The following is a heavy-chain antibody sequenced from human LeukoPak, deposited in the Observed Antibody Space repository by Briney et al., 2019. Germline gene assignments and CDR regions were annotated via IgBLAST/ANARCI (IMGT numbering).Heavy chain of an antibody. CDR1: GFTFSSYS. V-gene: IGHV3-21*01. Sequence: GGSLRLSCAASGFTFSSYSMNWVRQAPGKGLEWVSSISSSSSYIYYADSVKGRFTISRDNAKNSLYPQMNSLRAEDTAVYYCARDSYCSSTSCYRNPYGYWGQGTLVTVSS. J-gene: IGHJ4*02. D-gene: IGHD2-2*02. CDR3: ARDSYCSSTSCYRNPYGY. CDR2: ISSSSSYI.